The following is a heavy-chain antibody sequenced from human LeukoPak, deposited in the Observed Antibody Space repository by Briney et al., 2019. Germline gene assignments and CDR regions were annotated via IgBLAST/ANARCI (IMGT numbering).Heavy chain of an antibody. Sequence: PSETLSLNCTVSGGSISSSSYYWGWIRQPPGKGLEWIGSIYYSGSTYYNPSLKSRVTISVDTSKNQFSLKLSSVTAADTAVYYCAKQLGQGVYYYYHYMDVWGKGTTVTVSS. J-gene: IGHJ6*03. CDR3: AKQLGQGVYYYYHYMDV. V-gene: IGHV4-39*07. CDR1: GGSISSSSYY. CDR2: IYYSGST. D-gene: IGHD6-6*01.